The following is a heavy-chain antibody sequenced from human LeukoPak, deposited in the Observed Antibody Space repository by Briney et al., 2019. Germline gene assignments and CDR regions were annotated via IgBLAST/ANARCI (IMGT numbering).Heavy chain of an antibody. D-gene: IGHD2-21*02. CDR3: AQSPPLAYCGGDCYSSLDY. Sequence: SVTVSCKASGGTFSSYAISWVRQAPGQGLEWMGGIIPIFGTANYAQKFQGRVTITADESTSTAYMELSSLRSEDTAVYYCAQSPPLAYCGGDCYSSLDYWGQGTLVTASS. CDR1: GGTFSSYA. J-gene: IGHJ4*02. CDR2: IIPIFGTA. V-gene: IGHV1-69*13.